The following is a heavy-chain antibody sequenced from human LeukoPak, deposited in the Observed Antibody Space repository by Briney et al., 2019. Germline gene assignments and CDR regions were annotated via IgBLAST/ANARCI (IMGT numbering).Heavy chain of an antibody. V-gene: IGHV1-18*01. J-gene: IGHJ4*02. CDR2: ISAYNGNT. CDR1: GYTFTSYG. Sequence: ASVTVSFKASGYTFTSYGISWVGQAPGQGGEGMGWISAYNGNTNYAQKLQGRVTMTTDTSTSTAYMELRSLRSDDTAVYYCARVDAPYYYDSSGMYYFDYWGQGTLVTVSS. D-gene: IGHD3-22*01. CDR3: ARVDAPYYYDSSGMYYFDY.